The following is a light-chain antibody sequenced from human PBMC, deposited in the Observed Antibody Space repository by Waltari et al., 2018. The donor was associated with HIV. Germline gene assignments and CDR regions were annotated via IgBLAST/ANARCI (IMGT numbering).Light chain of an antibody. CDR2: DVS. V-gene: IGLV2-11*01. Sequence: QSALTQPRSVSGSPGQSVTISCTGTSNDVGSYNYVSWYQQHPGKAPKLMIFDVSKRPSGVPDRCSGSKSGNTASLTISGLQAEDEADYYCCSHAGSHTHVVFGGGTKLTVL. J-gene: IGLJ2*01. CDR3: CSHAGSHTHVV. CDR1: SNDVGSYNY.